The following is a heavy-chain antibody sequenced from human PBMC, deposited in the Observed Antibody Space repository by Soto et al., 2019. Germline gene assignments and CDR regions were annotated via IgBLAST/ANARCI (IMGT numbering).Heavy chain of an antibody. V-gene: IGHV1-18*01. CDR1: GYTFTSYG. J-gene: IGHJ5*02. D-gene: IGHD3-3*01. CDR3: ARDRRITIFGVVNNWFDP. CDR2: ISAYNGNT. Sequence: ASLKVSCKASGYTFTSYGISWVRQAPGQGLEWMGWISAYNGNTNYAQKLQGRVTMTTDTSTSTAYMELRSLRSDDTAVYYCARDRRITIFGVVNNWFDPWGQGTLVTVSS.